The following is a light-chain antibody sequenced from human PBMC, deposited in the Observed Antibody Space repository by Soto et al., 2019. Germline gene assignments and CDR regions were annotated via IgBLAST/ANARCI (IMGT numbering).Light chain of an antibody. J-gene: IGKJ4*01. CDR3: QQYDGSLGLT. V-gene: IGKV3-20*01. CDR1: QTISSD. CDR2: GAS. Sequence: EIVLTQSPGTLSLSPGERASLSCRASQTISSDLAWYQQKPGQAPRLLIYGASGRATGIPDRFSGSGSGTDFTLTISRLEPEDFAVYYCQQYDGSLGLTFGGGTKVEIK.